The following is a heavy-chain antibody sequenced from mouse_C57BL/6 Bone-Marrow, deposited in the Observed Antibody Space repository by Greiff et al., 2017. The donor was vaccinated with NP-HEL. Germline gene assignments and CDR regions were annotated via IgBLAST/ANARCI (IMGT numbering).Heavy chain of an antibody. CDR2: ISYDGSN. CDR1: GYSIISGYY. D-gene: IGHD1-1*01. Sequence: EVQLVESGPGLVKPSQSLSLTCSVTGYSIISGYYWNWIRQFPGNKLEWMAYISYDGSNNYNPSLKNRISLTRDISKNQFFLKLTSVTTEDTATYYCAREGGYYGSPFAYWGQGTLVTVSA. J-gene: IGHJ3*01. CDR3: AREGGYYGSPFAY. V-gene: IGHV3-6*01.